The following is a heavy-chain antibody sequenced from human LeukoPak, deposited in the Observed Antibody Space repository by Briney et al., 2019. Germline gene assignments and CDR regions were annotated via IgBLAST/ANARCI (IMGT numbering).Heavy chain of an antibody. CDR2: ISSSGGTT. CDR3: ARGKESMYSEILG. D-gene: IGHD4-11*01. Sequence: GGSLRLSCAASGFTFSNYAMNWVRQAPGKGLEWVSVISSSGGTTNYADSVKGRFTVSRDNSKNTLYLQLNSLRAEDTAVYYCARGKESMYSEILGWGQGTLVTVSS. V-gene: IGHV3-23*01. J-gene: IGHJ4*02. CDR1: GFTFSNYA.